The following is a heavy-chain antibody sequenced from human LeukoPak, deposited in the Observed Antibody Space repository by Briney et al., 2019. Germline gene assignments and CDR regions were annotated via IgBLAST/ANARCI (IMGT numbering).Heavy chain of an antibody. CDR1: GFTFSNYG. CDR3: AKEATEYTSRALDY. V-gene: IGHV3-30*18. J-gene: IGHJ4*02. Sequence: GRSLRLSCAASGFTFSNYGMHWVRQAPGKGLEWVTVISYNGGSQFYADSVKGRFTISRDDSKNTLYLQMNSLRAEDTAVYYCAKEATEYTSRALDYWGQGTLVTVSS. CDR2: ISYNGGSQ. D-gene: IGHD6-13*01.